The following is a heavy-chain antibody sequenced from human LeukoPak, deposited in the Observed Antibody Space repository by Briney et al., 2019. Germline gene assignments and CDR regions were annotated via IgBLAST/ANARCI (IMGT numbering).Heavy chain of an antibody. CDR2: IYTSGST. D-gene: IGHD3-22*01. Sequence: TSETLSLTCAVYGGSFSGYYWSWIRQPPGKGLEWIGRIYTSGSTNYNPSLKSRVTISVDTSKNQFSLKLSSVTAADTAVYYCARDVDYYDSSGYYLFAFDIRGQGTMVTVSS. CDR3: ARDVDYYDSSGYYLFAFDI. J-gene: IGHJ3*02. CDR1: GGSFSGYY. V-gene: IGHV4-4*08.